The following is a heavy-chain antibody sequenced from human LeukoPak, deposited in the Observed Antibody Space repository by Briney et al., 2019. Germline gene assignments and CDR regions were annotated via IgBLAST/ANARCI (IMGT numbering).Heavy chain of an antibody. CDR1: GGSISSGSYY. Sequence: SQTLSLTCTVSGGSISSGSYYWSWIRQHPGKGLEWIGYIYFSGSTNYNPSLKRRVTMSVDTSKNQLSLNLTSVNAPDRAVYYRARGGVYSRRVGAENWFHPWGQGTLVIVSS. V-gene: IGHV4-31*03. J-gene: IGHJ5*02. D-gene: IGHD1-26*01. CDR2: IYFSGST. CDR3: ARGGVYSRRVGAENWFHP.